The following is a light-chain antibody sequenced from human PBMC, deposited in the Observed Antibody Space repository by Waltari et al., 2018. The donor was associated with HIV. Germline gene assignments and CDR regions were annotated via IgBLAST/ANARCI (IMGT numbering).Light chain of an antibody. Sequence: SSDLTQDSAVSVALGQTVRITCQGDSLRRHSANWYQQKPGQAPVVVMYGKDNRPSGSPGRFSCSSSGNTGYLTITGAQAQDEADYYCDSRDTNDKHHVFGTGTKVTV. CDR2: GKD. J-gene: IGLJ1*01. CDR3: DSRDTNDKHHV. V-gene: IGLV3-19*01. CDR1: SLRRHS.